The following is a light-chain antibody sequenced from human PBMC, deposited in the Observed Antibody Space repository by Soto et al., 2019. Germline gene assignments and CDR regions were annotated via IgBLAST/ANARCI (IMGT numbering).Light chain of an antibody. V-gene: IGKV1-5*01. CDR3: QQFNSYPYT. CDR2: DAS. J-gene: IGKJ2*01. Sequence: DIQMTQSPSTLSASVGDRVTITCRASQSISNWLAWYQQKPGKAPKLLIYDASSVESGVPSRFSGSGSGTEFTLTISSLQPDDFATYYCQQFNSYPYTFGQGTKLEIK. CDR1: QSISNW.